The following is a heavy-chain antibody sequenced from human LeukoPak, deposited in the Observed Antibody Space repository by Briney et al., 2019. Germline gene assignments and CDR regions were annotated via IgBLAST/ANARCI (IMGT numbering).Heavy chain of an antibody. CDR1: GGSISTRDYY. CDR2: IDYSGST. V-gene: IGHV4-39*01. J-gene: IGHJ4*02. Sequence: SETLSLTCTVSGGSISTRDYYWGWIRQPPGKGLEWIGSIDYSGSTYYNPSLKSRVTISVDTSKNQFSLKLNSVTAVDTAVYYCTRQAQWLAIDYWGQGTVVTVSS. D-gene: IGHD6-19*01. CDR3: TRQAQWLAIDY.